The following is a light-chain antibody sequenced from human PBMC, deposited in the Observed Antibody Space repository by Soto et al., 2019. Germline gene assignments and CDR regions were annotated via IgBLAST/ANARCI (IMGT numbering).Light chain of an antibody. CDR2: QVS. Sequence: DVVLTQAPLSLPVTLGQPASISCRSNHSLVYSDGNTYLTWIHQRPGQAPRPLIYQVSKRESGVPDRFSGSGSGPDFTLEISMVEAEDVGIYFCAQCTRWPHTFGQGTKLEVK. J-gene: IGKJ2*01. V-gene: IGKV2-30*01. CDR1: HSLVYSDGNTY. CDR3: AQCTRWPHT.